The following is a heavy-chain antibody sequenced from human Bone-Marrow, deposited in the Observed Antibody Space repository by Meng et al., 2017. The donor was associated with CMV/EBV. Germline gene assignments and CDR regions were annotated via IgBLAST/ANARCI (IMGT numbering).Heavy chain of an antibody. CDR3: ARLGDNGGY. CDR2: IYPGDSDT. J-gene: IGHJ4*02. CDR1: GFTFSSYW. V-gene: IGHV5-51*01. D-gene: IGHD4-17*01. Sequence: GESLKISCAASGFTFSSYWMSWVRQMPGKGLEWMGIIYPGDSDTRYSPSFQGQVTISADKSISTAYLQWSSLKASDTAMYYCARLGDNGGYWGQGTLVTVSS.